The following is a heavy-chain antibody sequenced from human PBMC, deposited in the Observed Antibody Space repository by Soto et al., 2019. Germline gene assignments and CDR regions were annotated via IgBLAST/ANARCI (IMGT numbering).Heavy chain of an antibody. CDR3: ARDRALDGDPYYFDY. D-gene: IGHD4-17*01. V-gene: IGHV3-30-3*01. CDR2: ISYDGSNK. Sequence: GGSLRLSCAASGFTFSSYAMHWVRQAPGKGLEWVAVISYDGSNKYYADSVKGRFTISRDNSKNTLYLQMNSLRAEDTAVYYCARDRALDGDPYYFDYWGQGTLVTVSS. CDR1: GFTFSSYA. J-gene: IGHJ4*02.